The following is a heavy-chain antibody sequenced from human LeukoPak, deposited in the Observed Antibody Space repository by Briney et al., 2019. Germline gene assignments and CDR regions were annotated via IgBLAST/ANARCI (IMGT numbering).Heavy chain of an antibody. CDR2: IKQDGTQK. V-gene: IGHV3-7*05. D-gene: IGHD2-21*02. J-gene: IGHJ3*01. Sequence: PGVSLRLSCAASGFTFGSYWMSWVRQAPGRGLEWVADIKQDGTQKYYVDSVEGRITISRDNIKNSLYLQVNSLRVEDTAVYYCARDCGSDCSQAFDLWGQGTMVTVSS. CDR1: GFTFGSYW. CDR3: ARDCGSDCSQAFDL.